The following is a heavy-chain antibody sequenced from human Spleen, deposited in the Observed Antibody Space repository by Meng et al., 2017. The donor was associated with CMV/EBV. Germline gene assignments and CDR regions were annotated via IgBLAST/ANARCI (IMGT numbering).Heavy chain of an antibody. D-gene: IGHD4-23*01. Sequence: ASVKVSCKASGYTFTSYYMHWVRQAPGQGLEWMGIINPSGGSTTYARKFQGRVTMTRDTSTSTVYMELSSLRSEDTAVYFCARILYGGNPPFDYWGQGTLVTVSS. CDR1: GYTFTSYY. J-gene: IGHJ4*02. CDR3: ARILYGGNPPFDY. V-gene: IGHV1-46*01. CDR2: INPSGGST.